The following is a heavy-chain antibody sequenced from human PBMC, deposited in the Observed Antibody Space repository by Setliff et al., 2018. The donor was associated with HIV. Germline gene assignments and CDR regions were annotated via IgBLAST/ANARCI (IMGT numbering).Heavy chain of an antibody. CDR3: ARWSLFVTMIVVVPREDAFDI. CDR1: GYDFRRYG. CDR2: ISPQNGKT. Sequence: ASVKVSCKTSGYDFRRYGIAWVRQVPGHGLEWMGWISPQNGKTKYAQRFQGRVSMTTDTSTNTVYMEPRSLRSDDTAVYYCARWSLFVTMIVVVPREDAFDIWGQGTMVTVSS. D-gene: IGHD3-22*01. V-gene: IGHV1-18*01. J-gene: IGHJ3*02.